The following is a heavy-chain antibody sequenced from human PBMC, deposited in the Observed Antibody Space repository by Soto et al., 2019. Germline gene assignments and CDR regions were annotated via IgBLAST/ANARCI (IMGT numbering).Heavy chain of an antibody. CDR2: IYYSGST. D-gene: IGHD6-19*01. CDR1: GGSISSGGYY. J-gene: IGHJ4*02. V-gene: IGHV4-31*03. Sequence: PSETLSLTCTVSGGSISSGGYYWSWIRQHPGKGLEWIGYIYYSGSTYYNPSLKSRVTISVDTSKNQFSLKLSSVTAADTAVYYCARSISVAMDFWGQGTLVTVSS. CDR3: ARSISVAMDF.